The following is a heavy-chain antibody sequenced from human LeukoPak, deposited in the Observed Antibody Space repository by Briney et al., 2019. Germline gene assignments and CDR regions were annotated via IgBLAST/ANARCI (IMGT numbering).Heavy chain of an antibody. CDR3: AGTGTTGGDFDY. CDR1: GFTFSSYS. J-gene: IGHJ4*02. D-gene: IGHD1-7*01. V-gene: IGHV3-21*01. CDR2: ISSSSSYI. Sequence: GSLRLSCAASGFTFSSYSMNWVRQAPGKGLEWVSSISSSSSYIYYADLVKGRFTISRDNAKNSLYLQMNSLRAEDTAVYYCAGTGTTGGDFDYWGQGTLVTVSS.